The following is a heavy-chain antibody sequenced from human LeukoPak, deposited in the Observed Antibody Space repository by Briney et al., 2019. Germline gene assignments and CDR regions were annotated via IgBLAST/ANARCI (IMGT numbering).Heavy chain of an antibody. CDR1: GYTFTSYD. CDR3: ARGDYDSSGYYTGEYYFDY. V-gene: IGHV1-8*01. J-gene: IGHJ4*02. CDR2: MNPNSGNT. D-gene: IGHD3-22*01. Sequence: ASVKVSFKASGYTFTSYDINWVRQATGQGPEWMGWMNPNSGNTGYAQKFQGGVTMTRNTSISTAYMELSSLRSEDTAVYYCARGDYDSSGYYTGEYYFDYWGQGTLVTVSS.